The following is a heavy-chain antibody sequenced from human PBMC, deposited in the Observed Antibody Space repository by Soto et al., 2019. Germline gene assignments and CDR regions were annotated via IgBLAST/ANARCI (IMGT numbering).Heavy chain of an antibody. J-gene: IGHJ4*02. CDR3: AKGHTIFGVVGGEYYFDY. Sequence: GGSLRLSCAASGFTFSSYAMSWVRQAPGKGLEWVSAISGSGGSTYYADSVKGRFTISRDNSKKTLYLQMNSLRAEDTAVYYCAKGHTIFGVVGGEYYFDYWGQGTLVTVSS. D-gene: IGHD3-3*01. CDR1: GFTFSSYA. CDR2: ISGSGGST. V-gene: IGHV3-23*01.